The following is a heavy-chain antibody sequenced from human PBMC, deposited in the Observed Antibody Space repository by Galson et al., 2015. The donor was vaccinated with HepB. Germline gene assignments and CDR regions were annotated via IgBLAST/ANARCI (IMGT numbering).Heavy chain of an antibody. CDR3: AREVIAAAATGAFDL. Sequence: TLSLTCTVSGGSISSSNYFWSWIRQHPEKGLEWIAYISDSGSTYSNPSLESRVAMSVDTSKNQFSLKLTSVSAADTAVYYCAREVIAAAATGAFDLWGQGTLVTVSS. V-gene: IGHV4-31*03. J-gene: IGHJ3*01. CDR1: GGSISSSNYF. CDR2: ISDSGST. D-gene: IGHD2-21*01.